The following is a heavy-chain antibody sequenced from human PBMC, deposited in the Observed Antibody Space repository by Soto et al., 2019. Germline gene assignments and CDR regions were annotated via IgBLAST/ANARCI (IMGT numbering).Heavy chain of an antibody. D-gene: IGHD4-4*01. V-gene: IGHV4-30-4*01. CDR1: GGSISSGDYY. J-gene: IGHJ5*01. Sequence: SETLSLTCTVSGGSISSGDYYWSWIRQPPGKGLEWIGYIYYSGSTYYNPSLKSRVTISVDTSKNQFSLKLSSVTAADTAVYYCVKNREDFGYSNFLDSWGQGTLVTVSS. CDR2: IYYSGST. CDR3: VKNREDFGYSNFLDS.